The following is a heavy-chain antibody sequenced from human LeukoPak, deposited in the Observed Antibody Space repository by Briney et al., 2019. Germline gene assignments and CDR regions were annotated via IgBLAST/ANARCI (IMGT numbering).Heavy chain of an antibody. CDR3: ARPILGYSSGIGDY. CDR1: GGTFSSYA. Sequence: SVKVSCKASGGTFSSYAISWVRQAPGQGLEWMGRIIPILGIANYAQKFQGRVTITADKSTSTAYMELSSLRSEDTAVYYCARPILGYSSGIGDYWGQGTLVTVSS. V-gene: IGHV1-69*04. J-gene: IGHJ4*02. D-gene: IGHD6-19*01. CDR2: IIPILGIA.